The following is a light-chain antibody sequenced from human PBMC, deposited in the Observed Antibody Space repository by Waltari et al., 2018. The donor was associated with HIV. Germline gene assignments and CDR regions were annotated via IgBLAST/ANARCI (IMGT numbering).Light chain of an antibody. Sequence: QSALTQPASVSGSPGQSTTISCTGTSSDVGGSNHVSWYQQHPGKAPKPMIHDDSTRPSGFSNRFAGSTSGNTASLTISGLQAEDKADYYCSSYTSSSTHVVFGGGTKLSVL. CDR3: SSYTSSSTHVV. CDR1: SSDVGGSNH. V-gene: IGLV2-14*01. J-gene: IGLJ2*01. CDR2: DDS.